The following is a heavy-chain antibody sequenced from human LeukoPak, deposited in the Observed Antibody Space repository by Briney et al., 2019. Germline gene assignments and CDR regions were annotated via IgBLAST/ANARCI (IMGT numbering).Heavy chain of an antibody. CDR2: ISAYKGNT. Sequence: ASVKVSCTASGYTFSNFGISRVRQAPGQRPEWMGWISAYKGNTNYAPSLQDRVTLTTDTSTTTIYMALKRLRSDDTAAYYCARDKEEDYDTRGMFQHWGQGTLITVSS. CDR3: ARDKEEDYDTRGMFQH. D-gene: IGHD3-22*01. V-gene: IGHV1-18*01. J-gene: IGHJ1*01. CDR1: GYTFSNFG.